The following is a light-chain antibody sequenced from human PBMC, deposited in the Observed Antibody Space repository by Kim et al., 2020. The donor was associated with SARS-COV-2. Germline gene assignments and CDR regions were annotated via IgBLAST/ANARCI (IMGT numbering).Light chain of an antibody. J-gene: IGKJ2*01. Sequence: ATINCKSSRNIIISASHNDDLAWYQQKPGQPPKLLFYWASTRASGVPDRFSGSVSGTDFTLTISSVQAEDVAIYSCHQYFATPFTFGQGTKLEL. V-gene: IGKV4-1*01. CDR3: HQYFATPFT. CDR2: WAS. CDR1: RNIIISASHNDD.